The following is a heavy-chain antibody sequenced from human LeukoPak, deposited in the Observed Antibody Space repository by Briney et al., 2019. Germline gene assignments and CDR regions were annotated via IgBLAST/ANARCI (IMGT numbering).Heavy chain of an antibody. CDR2: VSGSGGAT. D-gene: IGHD1-1*01. CDR1: GFTFNNYA. Sequence: GGSLRLSCAASGFTFNNYAMSWVRQAPGMGLEWLSYVSGSGGATYYAAFVKGRFTISRDNSKNTVYLQMGSLRAEDTAVYYCAKNRGGTYKYYMDVWGNGTTVTVSS. J-gene: IGHJ6*03. V-gene: IGHV3-23*01. CDR3: AKNRGGTYKYYMDV.